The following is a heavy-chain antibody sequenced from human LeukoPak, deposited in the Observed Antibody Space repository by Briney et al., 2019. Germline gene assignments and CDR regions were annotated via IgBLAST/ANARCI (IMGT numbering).Heavy chain of an antibody. D-gene: IGHD6-19*01. J-gene: IGHJ5*02. CDR1: GFTFSSYS. V-gene: IGHV3-21*01. CDR3: ARVAVAGPTGWFDP. Sequence: PGGSLRLSCAASGFTFSSYSMNWVRQAPGKGLEWVSSISSTSAYIYYADSVKGRFTISRSNPDNVVYLQMNSLEAEDTAVYYCARVAVAGPTGWFDPWGQGTLVTVSS. CDR2: ISSTSAYI.